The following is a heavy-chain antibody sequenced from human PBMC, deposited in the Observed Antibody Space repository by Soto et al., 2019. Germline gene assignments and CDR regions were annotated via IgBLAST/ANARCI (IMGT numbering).Heavy chain of an antibody. V-gene: IGHV3-30*18. Sequence: AGGSLRLSCAASGFTFSSYGMHWVRQAPGKGLEWVAVISYDGSNKYYADSVKGRFTISRDNSKNTLYLQMNSLRAEDTAVYYCAKDKLAVAVAAPFDYWGQGTLVTVS. D-gene: IGHD6-19*01. CDR2: ISYDGSNK. CDR3: AKDKLAVAVAAPFDY. CDR1: GFTFSSYG. J-gene: IGHJ4*02.